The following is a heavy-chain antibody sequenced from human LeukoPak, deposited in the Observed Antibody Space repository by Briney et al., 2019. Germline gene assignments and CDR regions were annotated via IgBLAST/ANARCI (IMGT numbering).Heavy chain of an antibody. J-gene: IGHJ3*02. CDR2: IYYSGST. CDR3: ARDRKTPTPLNAFDI. Sequence: SETLSLTCTVSDGSISSSSYYWGWIRQPPGKGLEWIGSIYYSGSTYYNPSLKSRVTISVDTSKNQFSLKLSSVTAADTAVYYCARDRKTPTPLNAFDIWGQGTMVTVSS. V-gene: IGHV4-39*02. D-gene: IGHD2-15*01. CDR1: DGSISSSSYY.